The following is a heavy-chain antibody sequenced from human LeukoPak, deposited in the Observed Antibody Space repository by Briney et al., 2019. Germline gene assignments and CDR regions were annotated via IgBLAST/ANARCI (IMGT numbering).Heavy chain of an antibody. V-gene: IGHV4-39*07. D-gene: IGHD3-16*01. CDR2: VFHDGTT. CDR3: VRSGVVLQTGFDF. CDR1: GGPIMTAPYY. Sequence: SETLSLTCAVSGGPIMTAPYYWGWIRQPPGKGLEWLGSVFHDGTTYYSPSLKSRVTVSADTSRNRFSLSLTSSSVADTAVYYCVRSGVVLQTGFDFWGQGALVTVSS. J-gene: IGHJ4*02.